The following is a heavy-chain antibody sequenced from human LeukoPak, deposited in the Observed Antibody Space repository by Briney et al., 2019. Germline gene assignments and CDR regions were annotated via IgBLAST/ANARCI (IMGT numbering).Heavy chain of an antibody. Sequence: KPSETLSLTCAVSGYSISSGYYWGWVRQPPGKGLEWIGSIYHSGSTYYNPSLKSRVTISVDTSKNQFSLKLSSVTAADTAVYYRARHPKIAAAARPGLNWFDPWGQGTLVTVSS. CDR1: GYSISSGYY. D-gene: IGHD6-13*01. V-gene: IGHV4-38-2*01. J-gene: IGHJ5*02. CDR3: ARHPKIAAAARPGLNWFDP. CDR2: IYHSGST.